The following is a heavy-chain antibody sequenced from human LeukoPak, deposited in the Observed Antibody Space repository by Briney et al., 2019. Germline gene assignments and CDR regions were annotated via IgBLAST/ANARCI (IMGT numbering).Heavy chain of an antibody. V-gene: IGHV4-59*01. J-gene: IGHJ4*02. CDR2: IYGSGNT. CDR3: ARETSLAGFASGLGFNY. D-gene: IGHD6-19*01. CDR1: GGPISGWY. Sequence: SGTLSLTCTVSGGPISGWYWSWIRQPPGKGLEWIGYIYGSGNTNYNPSLKSRVTMSIDTSKNQFSLKLTSVTAADTATYYCARETSLAGFASGLGFNYWGQGILVTVSS.